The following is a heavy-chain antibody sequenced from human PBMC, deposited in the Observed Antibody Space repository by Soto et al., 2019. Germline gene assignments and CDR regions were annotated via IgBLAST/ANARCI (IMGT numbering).Heavy chain of an antibody. J-gene: IGHJ4*02. CDR3: AKDYEIAVAGISPFDY. Sequence: GGSLRLSCAASGFTFFSYAMHWVRQAPGKGLEWVSGISWNSGSIGYADSVKGRFTISRDDAKNSLYLQMNSLRAEDMALYYCAKDYEIAVAGISPFDYWGQGTLVTVSS. CDR1: GFTFFSYA. CDR2: ISWNSGSI. V-gene: IGHV3-9*03. D-gene: IGHD6-19*01.